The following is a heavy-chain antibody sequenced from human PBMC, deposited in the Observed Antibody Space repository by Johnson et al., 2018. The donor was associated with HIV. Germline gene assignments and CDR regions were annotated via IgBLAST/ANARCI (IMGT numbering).Heavy chain of an antibody. CDR2: ISHDGNKK. CDR1: GFTFSTFG. Sequence: QEQLVESGGGVVQPGRSLRLSCAASGFTFSTFGMHWVRQAPGKGLEWVAFISHDGNKKYYADFLKGRFTISRDNAKNSLYLQMNSLRAEDTALYYCARDRRVGYTTYDAFDIWGQGTMVTVSS. CDR3: ARDRRVGYTTYDAFDI. D-gene: IGHD5-18*01. J-gene: IGHJ3*02. V-gene: IGHV3-30*03.